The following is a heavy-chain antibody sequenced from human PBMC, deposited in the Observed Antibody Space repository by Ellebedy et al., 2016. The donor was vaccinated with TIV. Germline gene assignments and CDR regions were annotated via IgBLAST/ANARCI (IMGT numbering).Heavy chain of an antibody. V-gene: IGHV1-3*01. Sequence: AASVKVSCKASGYTFTTYAMHWVRQAPGQRLEWMGWINAGNGNTKYSQKLQGRVTMTTDTSTSTAYMELRSLRSDDTAVYYCARAWRDGYNFPLGDYWGQGTLVTVSS. CDR2: INAGNGNT. CDR3: ARAWRDGYNFPLGDY. D-gene: IGHD5-24*01. J-gene: IGHJ4*02. CDR1: GYTFTTYA.